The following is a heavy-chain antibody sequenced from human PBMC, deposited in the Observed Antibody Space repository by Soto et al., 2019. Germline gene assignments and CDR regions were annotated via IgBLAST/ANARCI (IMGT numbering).Heavy chain of an antibody. Sequence: QVQLVQSGAEVKKPGASVKVSCKASGYTFTSYYMHWVRQAPGQGLEWVGIINPSGGSTSYAQKFQGRVTMTRDTSTSTVYMELSSLRSEDTAVYYCARDLGGIAVAVNWFDPWGQGTLVTVSS. CDR3: ARDLGGIAVAVNWFDP. D-gene: IGHD6-19*01. CDR2: INPSGGST. CDR1: GYTFTSYY. V-gene: IGHV1-46*01. J-gene: IGHJ5*02.